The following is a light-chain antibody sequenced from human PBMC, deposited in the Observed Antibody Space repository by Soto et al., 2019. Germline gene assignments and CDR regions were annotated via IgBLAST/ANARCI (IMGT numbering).Light chain of an antibody. V-gene: IGKV1-5*03. CDR3: QQYNSYSWT. CDR2: KAS. Sequence: DIRMTQSPSTLPASLGDRVTITCGASQSISVWLAWYQQKKGKAPKLLIYKASSLESGVPSRFSGSGSGTEFNLTISSLQTDDFAAYYCQQYNSYSWTFGQGTKVDIK. CDR1: QSISVW. J-gene: IGKJ1*01.